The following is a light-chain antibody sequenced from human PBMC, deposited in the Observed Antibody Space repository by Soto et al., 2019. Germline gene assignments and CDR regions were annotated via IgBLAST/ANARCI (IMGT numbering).Light chain of an antibody. J-gene: IGLJ2*01. CDR3: AAWDDSLNGVV. V-gene: IGLV1-40*01. Sequence: QSVLTQPPSVSGAPGQRVTISCTGSSSNIGAGYDVHWYQQFPGTAPKLLIYANINRPSGVPDRFSGSKSDTSAFLAITGLQAEDEADYYCAAWDDSLNGVVFGGGTKLTVL. CDR1: SSNIGAGYD. CDR2: ANI.